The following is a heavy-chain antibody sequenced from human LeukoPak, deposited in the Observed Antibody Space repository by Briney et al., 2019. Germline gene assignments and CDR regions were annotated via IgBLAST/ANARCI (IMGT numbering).Heavy chain of an antibody. V-gene: IGHV4-34*01. CDR3: ARGYQYQLLYYFDY. D-gene: IGHD2-2*01. CDR1: GGSFSGYY. J-gene: IGHJ4*02. CDR2: INQSGIT. Sequence: SETLSLTCTVYGGSFSGYYWSWIRQPPGKGLEWIGKINQSGITNYNPSLKSRVTISVDTSKGQFSLKLNSVTAVDTAVYYCARGYQYQLLYYFDYWGQGALVTVSS.